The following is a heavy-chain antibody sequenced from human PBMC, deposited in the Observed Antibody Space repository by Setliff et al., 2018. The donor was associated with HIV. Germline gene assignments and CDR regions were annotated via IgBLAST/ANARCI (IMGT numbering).Heavy chain of an antibody. D-gene: IGHD6-25*01. Sequence: PSETLSLTCDVSGDSIEGVGFSWSWLRRPAGKTLEWIGRVQSNGDTNYNPSLKSRVTISRDTSRNRFSLKLASLSAADTAVYYCARARAITIIGYNFDSWGQGTLVTVSS. V-gene: IGHV4-61*02. CDR3: ARARAITIIGYNFDS. CDR2: VQSNGDT. J-gene: IGHJ4*02. CDR1: GDSIEGVGFS.